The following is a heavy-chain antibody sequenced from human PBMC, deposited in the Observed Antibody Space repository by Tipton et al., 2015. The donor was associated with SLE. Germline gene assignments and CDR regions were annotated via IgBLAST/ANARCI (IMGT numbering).Heavy chain of an antibody. CDR2: INPNSGGT. D-gene: IGHD3-10*01. CDR3: ARGKNQFGELLGEGEY. Sequence: QLVQSGPEVKKPGASVKVSCKASGYTFTGYYMHWVRQAPGQGPEWMGWINPNSGGTNYAQKFQGRVTRTRDTSISTAYMELSRLRSDETAVYYCARGKNQFGELLGEGEYWGPGTLVSVSS. CDR1: GYTFTGYY. V-gene: IGHV1-2*02. J-gene: IGHJ4*02.